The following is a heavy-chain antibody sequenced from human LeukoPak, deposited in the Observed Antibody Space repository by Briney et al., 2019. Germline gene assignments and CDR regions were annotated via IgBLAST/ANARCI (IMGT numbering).Heavy chain of an antibody. Sequence: SGTLSLTCAVSGGSISSSNWWSWVRQPPGKGLEWIGEIYHSGSTNYNPSLKSRVTISVDKPKNQFSLKLSSVTAADTAVYYCAIDSSSSRRAFDIWGQGTMVTVSS. CDR2: IYHSGST. CDR3: AIDSSSSRRAFDI. D-gene: IGHD6-13*01. CDR1: GGSISSSNW. J-gene: IGHJ3*02. V-gene: IGHV4-4*02.